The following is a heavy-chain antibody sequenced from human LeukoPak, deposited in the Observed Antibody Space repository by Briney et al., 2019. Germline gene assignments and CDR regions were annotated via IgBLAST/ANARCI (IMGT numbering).Heavy chain of an antibody. CDR3: ATDIGFDANFDY. J-gene: IGHJ4*02. Sequence: ASVKVSCKVSGYTLTELSMHWVRQAPGKGLEWMGGFDPEDGETIYAQKFQGRVTVTEDTSTDTAYMELSSLRSEDTAVYHCATDIGFDANFDYWGQGTLVTVSS. V-gene: IGHV1-24*01. CDR1: GYTLTELS. D-gene: IGHD2/OR15-2a*01. CDR2: FDPEDGET.